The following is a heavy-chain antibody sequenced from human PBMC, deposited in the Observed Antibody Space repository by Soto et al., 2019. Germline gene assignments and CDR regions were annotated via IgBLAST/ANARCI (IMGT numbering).Heavy chain of an antibody. CDR3: ARGLRFLEWLPYMDV. CDR2: ISAYNGNT. Sequence: GASVKVSCKASGYTFTSYGISWVRQAPGQGLEWMGWISAYNGNTNYAQKLQGRVTMTTDTSTSTAYMELRSLRSDDTAVYYCARGLRFLEWLPYMDVWGKGTTVTVSS. J-gene: IGHJ6*03. D-gene: IGHD3-3*01. V-gene: IGHV1-18*01. CDR1: GYTFTSYG.